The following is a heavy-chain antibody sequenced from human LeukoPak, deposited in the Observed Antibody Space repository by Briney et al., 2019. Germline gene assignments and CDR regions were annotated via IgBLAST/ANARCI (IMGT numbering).Heavy chain of an antibody. CDR1: GFTFSSYA. D-gene: IGHD6-6*01. Sequence: QPGRSLRLSCAASGFTFSSYAMHWVRQAPGKGLEWVAVISYDGSNKYYADSVKGRFTISRDNSKNTLYLQMNSLRAEDTAVYYSARGSSSSHYYYGMDVWGQGTTVTVSS. J-gene: IGHJ6*02. V-gene: IGHV3-30-3*01. CDR2: ISYDGSNK. CDR3: ARGSSSSHYYYGMDV.